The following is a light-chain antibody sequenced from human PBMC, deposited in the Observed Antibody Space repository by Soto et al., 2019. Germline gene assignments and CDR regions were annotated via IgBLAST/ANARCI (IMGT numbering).Light chain of an antibody. J-gene: IGLJ3*02. CDR1: SGSVSTSYY. CDR2: STN. Sequence: QTVVTQDPSFSVSPGRTVTLTCGLSSGSVSTSYYPTWYQQNPGQAPRTLIYSTNTRSSGVPDRFSGSILGNKAALTITGAQAEDESDYYCVLYMGSGIWVFGGGTKLTVL. CDR3: VLYMGSGIWV. V-gene: IGLV8-61*01.